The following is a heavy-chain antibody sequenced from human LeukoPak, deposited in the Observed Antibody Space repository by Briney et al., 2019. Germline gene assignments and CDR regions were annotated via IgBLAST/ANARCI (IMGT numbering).Heavy chain of an antibody. V-gene: IGHV1-18*01. CDR3: ARGGGNYGGWFDP. CDR2: ISAYNGKT. J-gene: IGHJ5*02. D-gene: IGHD4-23*01. Sequence: ASVKVSCKASGGTFSNYAISWVRQAPGQGLEWMGWISAYNGKTSYAQKLQGRVTMTTDTSTSTAYMELGNLRSDDSAVYYCARGGGNYGGWFDPWGQGTLVTVSS. CDR1: GGTFSNYA.